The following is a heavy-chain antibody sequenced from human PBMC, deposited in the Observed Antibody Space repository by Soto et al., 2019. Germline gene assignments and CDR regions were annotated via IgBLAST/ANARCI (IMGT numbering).Heavy chain of an antibody. J-gene: IGHJ3*02. V-gene: IGHV3-30-3*01. D-gene: IGHD3-22*01. CDR1: GFTFSSYA. Sequence: GGSLRLSCAASGFTFSSYAMSWVRQAPGKGLERVAVISYDGSNKYYADSVKGRFTISRDNSKNTLYLQMNSLGAEDTAVYYCARDPGYYYDSSAQSGAFGIWGQGTMVTVSS. CDR2: ISYDGSNK. CDR3: ARDPGYYYDSSAQSGAFGI.